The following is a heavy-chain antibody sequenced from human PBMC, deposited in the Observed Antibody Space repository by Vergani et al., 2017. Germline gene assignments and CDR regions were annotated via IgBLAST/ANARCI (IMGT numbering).Heavy chain of an antibody. V-gene: IGHV4-39*02. D-gene: IGHD3-22*01. CDR1: GGSITYGAFY. CDR2: IYYSENK. J-gene: IGHJ5*02. Sequence: QVKLQESGPGLVKPSETLSLTCTVSGGSITYGAFYWGWIRQSPGKGLEWIGSIYYSENKFYNPSLESRVTLSMDTSKNYFFLTLSSVTAADTAMYYCARRSSSYYFDIWGQGVLITVSS. CDR3: ARRSSSYYFDI.